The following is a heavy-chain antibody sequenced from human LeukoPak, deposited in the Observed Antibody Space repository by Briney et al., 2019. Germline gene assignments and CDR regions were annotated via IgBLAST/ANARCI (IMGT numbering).Heavy chain of an antibody. V-gene: IGHV3-48*01. CDR3: ARSILVAGFDY. Sequence: GGSLRLSCAASGFTFSNYAMSWVRQAPGKGLEWVSYISSSGSTIHYEDSVKGRFTISRDNAKNSLYLQMNSLRVEDTAVYYCARSILVAGFDYWGQGTLVTVSS. D-gene: IGHD6-19*01. CDR1: GFTFSNYA. CDR2: ISSSGSTI. J-gene: IGHJ4*02.